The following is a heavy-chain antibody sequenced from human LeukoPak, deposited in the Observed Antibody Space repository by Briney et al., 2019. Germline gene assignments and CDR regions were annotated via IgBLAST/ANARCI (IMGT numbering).Heavy chain of an antibody. CDR2: INHSGST. CDR3: ARGPRGYYYYMDV. V-gene: IGHV4-4*02. Sequence: RSSETLSLTCAVSGGAISSTNWWSWVRQSPEKGLEWIGEINHSGSTNYNPSLKSRVTISVDTSKNQFSLKLSSVTAADTAVYYCARGPRGYYYYMDVWGKGTTVTVSS. J-gene: IGHJ6*03. CDR1: GGAISSTNW. D-gene: IGHD3-10*01.